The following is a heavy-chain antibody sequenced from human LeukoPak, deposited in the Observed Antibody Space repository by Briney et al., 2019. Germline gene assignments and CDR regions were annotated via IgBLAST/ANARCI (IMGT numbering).Heavy chain of an antibody. CDR1: GFTFSSYA. CDR3: ARATYSSGWYSSNSCDY. D-gene: IGHD6-19*01. J-gene: IGHJ4*02. CDR2: ISSSSSYI. Sequence: GGSLRLSCAASGFTFSSYAMHWVRQAPGKGLEWVSSISSSSSYIYYADSVKGRFTISRDNAKNSLYLQMNSLRAEDTAVYYCARATYSSGWYSSNSCDYWGQGTLVTVSS. V-gene: IGHV3-21*01.